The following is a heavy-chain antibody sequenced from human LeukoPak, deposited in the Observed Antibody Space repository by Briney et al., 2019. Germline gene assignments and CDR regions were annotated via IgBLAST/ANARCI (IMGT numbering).Heavy chain of an antibody. CDR2: IQQDGSEK. Sequence: PGGSLRLSCAAPGFTFSTYWMSWVRQAPGKGLEWVANIQQDGSEKYYVDSVKGRFTISRDNAKNSLYLQMNSLRAEDTAVYYCAELGITMIGGVWGKGTTVTISS. CDR1: GFTFSTYW. J-gene: IGHJ6*04. D-gene: IGHD3-10*02. V-gene: IGHV3-7*01. CDR3: AELGITMIGGV.